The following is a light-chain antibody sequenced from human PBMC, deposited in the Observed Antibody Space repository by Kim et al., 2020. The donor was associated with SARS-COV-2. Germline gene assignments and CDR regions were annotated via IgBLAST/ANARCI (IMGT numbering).Light chain of an antibody. Sequence: GQSVTISCTGTSSDVGGYNYVSWYKQHPGKAPKLMIYDVTKRPSGVPDRFSGSKSGNTASLTISGLQAEDEAEYYCCSYGGSYTWVFGGGTKVTVL. J-gene: IGLJ3*02. CDR1: SSDVGGYNY. CDR2: DVT. CDR3: CSYGGSYTWV. V-gene: IGLV2-11*01.